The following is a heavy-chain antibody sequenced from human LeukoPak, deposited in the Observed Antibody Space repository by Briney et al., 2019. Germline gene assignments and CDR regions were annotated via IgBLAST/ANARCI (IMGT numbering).Heavy chain of an antibody. CDR1: GYTFTTYG. V-gene: IGHV1-18*01. Sequence: GSVKVSCKASGYTFTTYGISWVRQAPGQGLEWMGWISGYNGNTNYAQKLQGRVTMTTDTSTSTAYMELRSLRSDDTAVYYCARDSGDYSKEYDGFDTWGQGTMVSVSS. D-gene: IGHD4-11*01. J-gene: IGHJ3*02. CDR2: ISGYNGNT. CDR3: ARDSGDYSKEYDGFDT.